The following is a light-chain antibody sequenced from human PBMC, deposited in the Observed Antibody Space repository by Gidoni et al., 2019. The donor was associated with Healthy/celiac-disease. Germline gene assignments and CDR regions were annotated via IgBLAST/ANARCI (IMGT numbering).Light chain of an antibody. J-gene: IGKJ3*01. CDR1: QSVRSN. V-gene: IGKV3-15*01. Sequence: EIVITQSPATLSVSPGERATLSCRASQSVRSNLAWYQQKPGQAPRLLIYGASTRATGIPARFSGSGYGTEFTLTISSLQSEDFAVYYCQQYNNWPPVTFGPGTKVDIK. CDR3: QQYNNWPPVT. CDR2: GAS.